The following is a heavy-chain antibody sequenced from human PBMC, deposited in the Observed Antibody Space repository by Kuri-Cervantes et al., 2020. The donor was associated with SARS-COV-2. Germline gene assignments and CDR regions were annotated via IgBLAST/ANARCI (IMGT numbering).Heavy chain of an antibody. D-gene: IGHD2-8*02. CDR3: AREVLLAVGAFDI. CDR2: ISYDGSNK. CDR1: GFTFTSHA. J-gene: IGHJ3*02. V-gene: IGHV3-30-3*01. Sequence: GGSLRLSCAVSGFTFTSHAMHWVRQAPGKGLEWVAVISYDGSNKYYADSVKGRFTISRDNSKNTLYLQMNSLRAEDTAVYYCAREVLLAVGAFDIWGQGTMVTVSS.